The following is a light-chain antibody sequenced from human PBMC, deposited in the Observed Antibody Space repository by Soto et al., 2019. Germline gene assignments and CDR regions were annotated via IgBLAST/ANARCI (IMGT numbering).Light chain of an antibody. CDR2: DAS. J-gene: IGKJ1*01. V-gene: IGKV1-5*01. CDR1: QSISSW. CDR3: QQYNSYSWT. Sequence: DIQMTQSPSTLSASVGDRVTITCRASQSISSWMAWYQQKPGKAPKLLIYDASTLESGVPSRFSGSRSGTEFTLTISSLQPDDFATYYCQQYNSYSWTFRQGTKVDI.